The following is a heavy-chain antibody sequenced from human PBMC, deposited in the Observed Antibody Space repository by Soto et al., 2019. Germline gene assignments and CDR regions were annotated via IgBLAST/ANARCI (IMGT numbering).Heavy chain of an antibody. CDR1: GGTFSSYA. V-gene: IGHV1-69*13. D-gene: IGHD3-22*01. Sequence: GASVKVSCKASGGTFSSYAISWVRQAPGQGLEWMGGIIPIFGTANYAQKFQGRVTITADESTSTAYMELSSLRSEDTAVYYCARGGYDSSGYYRPKPPSIYYYYGMDVWGQGTTVTV. CDR3: ARGGYDSSGYYRPKPPSIYYYYGMDV. CDR2: IIPIFGTA. J-gene: IGHJ6*02.